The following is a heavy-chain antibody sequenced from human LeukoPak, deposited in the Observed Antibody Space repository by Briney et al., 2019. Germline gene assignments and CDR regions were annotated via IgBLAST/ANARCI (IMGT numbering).Heavy chain of an antibody. V-gene: IGHV3-74*01. CDR3: ARATQPFGVVYSAGYYYYMDV. J-gene: IGHJ6*03. Sequence: PGGSRRLSCAASGFTFSDYWMHWVRQAPGKGLVWVSRIDSDGSSTSNADSVKGRFTISRDNAKNSLYLQMNSLRAEDTAVYYCARATQPFGVVYSAGYYYYMDVWGKGTTVTVSS. CDR2: IDSDGSST. CDR1: GFTFSDYW. D-gene: IGHD3-3*01.